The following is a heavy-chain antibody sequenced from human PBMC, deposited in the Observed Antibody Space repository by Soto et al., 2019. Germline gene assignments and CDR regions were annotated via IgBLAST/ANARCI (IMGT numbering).Heavy chain of an antibody. CDR1: GFTVSSNY. J-gene: IGHJ4*02. Sequence: PGGSLRLSCAASGFTVSSNYMSWVRQAPGKGLEWVSRINSDGSSTSYADSVKGRFTISRDNAKNTLYLQMNSLRAEDTAVYYCAIRASYYDSSGYFDYWGQGTLVTVSS. CDR3: AIRASYYDSSGYFDY. V-gene: IGHV3-74*01. CDR2: INSDGSST. D-gene: IGHD3-22*01.